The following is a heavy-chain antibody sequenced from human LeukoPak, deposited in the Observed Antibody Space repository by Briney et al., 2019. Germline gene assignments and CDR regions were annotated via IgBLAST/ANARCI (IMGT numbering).Heavy chain of an antibody. CDR1: GYTFTSYG. V-gene: IGHV1-18*01. CDR2: ITAYNDNT. Sequence: ASVKVSCKASGYTFTSYGISWVRPAPGQGLAWMGWITAYNDNTNYAQKLQGRVTMTTDTSTSTAYMELRSLRSDDTAVYYCARALLWFGEPSHIDYWGQGTLVTASS. J-gene: IGHJ4*02. CDR3: ARALLWFGEPSHIDY. D-gene: IGHD3-10*01.